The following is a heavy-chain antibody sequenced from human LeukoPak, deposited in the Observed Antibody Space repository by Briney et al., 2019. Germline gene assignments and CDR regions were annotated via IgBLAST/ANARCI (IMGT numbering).Heavy chain of an antibody. V-gene: IGHV3-23*01. CDR3: AKGHTDSEWLYFYS. D-gene: IGHD5-12*01. CDR1: GFTFSANA. CDR2: IRGSGEST. Sequence: GGSLRLSCAASGFTFSANAMTWVRQAPGKGLEWVSHIRGSGESTYYADSVKGRFTISRDNSKNTLYLQMNSLRAEDTAVYYCAKGHTDSEWLYFYSWGQGTLVNVSS. J-gene: IGHJ4*02.